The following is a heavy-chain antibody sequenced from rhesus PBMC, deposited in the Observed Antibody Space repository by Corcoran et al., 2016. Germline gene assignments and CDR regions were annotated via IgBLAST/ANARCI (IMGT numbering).Heavy chain of an antibody. J-gene: IGHJ4*01. CDR2: INSVGSTT. CDR3: ASSGYSSGSTPHY. Sequence: EVQLVETGGGLVQPGGSLKLSCAASGFTFSTYGMSWVRQAPGKGLELVSVINSVGSTTSYADSVKGRFTLSRDNSKNTLSLQMNSLRPEDTAVYYCASSGYSSGSTPHYWGQGVLVTVSS. D-gene: IGHD6-31*01. CDR1: GFTFSTYG. V-gene: IGHV3S5*01.